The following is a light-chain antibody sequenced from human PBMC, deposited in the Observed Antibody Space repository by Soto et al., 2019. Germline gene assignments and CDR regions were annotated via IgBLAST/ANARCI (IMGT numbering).Light chain of an antibody. V-gene: IGKV1-39*01. Sequence: DIQMTQSPSSLSASVGDRVTITCRASQSISSYLDWYQQKPGKAPKLLIYAASSLQSGVPSRFNGSGSGTDFTLTFTSLQPEDFATYYCQHSYSTPFTFGPVTKVDIK. CDR1: QSISSY. CDR2: AAS. J-gene: IGKJ3*01. CDR3: QHSYSTPFT.